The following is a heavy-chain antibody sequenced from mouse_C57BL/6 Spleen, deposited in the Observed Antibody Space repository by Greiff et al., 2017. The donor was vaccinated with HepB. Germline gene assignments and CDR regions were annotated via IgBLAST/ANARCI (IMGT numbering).Heavy chain of an antibody. CDR2: IWRGGST. D-gene: IGHD4-1*01. J-gene: IGHJ4*01. CDR3: AGKRGTGTYAMDY. Sequence: VQLQQSGPGLVQPSQSLSITCTVSGFSLTSYGVHWVRQSPGKGLEWLGVIWRGGSTDYNAAFMSRLSITKDNSKSQVFFKMNSLQADDTAIYYCAGKRGTGTYAMDYWGQGTSVTVSS. CDR1: GFSLTSYG. V-gene: IGHV2-5*01.